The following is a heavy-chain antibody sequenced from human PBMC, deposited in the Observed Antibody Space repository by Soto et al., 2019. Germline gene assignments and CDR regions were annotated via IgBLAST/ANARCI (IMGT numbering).Heavy chain of an antibody. Sequence: GRSLRLSCAASGFTFSNAWMSWVRQAPGKGLEWVGRIKSKTDGGTTDYAAPVKGRFTISRDDSKNTLYLQMNSLKTEDTAVYYCTTHGDPNYSYCMDVWGQGTTVTVSS. CDR3: TTHGDPNYSYCMDV. D-gene: IGHD4-17*01. J-gene: IGHJ6*02. CDR2: IKSKTDGGTT. CDR1: GFTFSNAW. V-gene: IGHV3-15*01.